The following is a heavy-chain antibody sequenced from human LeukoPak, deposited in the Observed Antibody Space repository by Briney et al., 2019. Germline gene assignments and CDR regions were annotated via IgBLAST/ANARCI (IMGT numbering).Heavy chain of an antibody. CDR1: GFTFSSYG. CDR3: AKDYEIGDIVVVPAAPLFDY. CDR2: ILYDGSNK. J-gene: IGHJ4*02. D-gene: IGHD2-2*01. V-gene: IGHV3-30*18. Sequence: GGSLRLSCAASGFTFSSYGMHWVRQAPGKGLEWVAVILYDGSNKYYADSVKGRFTISRDNSKNTLYLQMNSLRAEDTAVYYCAKDYEIGDIVVVPAAPLFDYWGQGTLVTVSS.